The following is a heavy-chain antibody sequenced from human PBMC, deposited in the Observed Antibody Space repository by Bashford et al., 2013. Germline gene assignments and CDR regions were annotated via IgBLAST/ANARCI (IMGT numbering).Heavy chain of an antibody. J-gene: IGHJ4*02. V-gene: IGHV3-7*01. Sequence: VRQASREGLEWVANIRGDGSETHYVDSVKGRFTISRDNAKNSLYLEMNSLRAEDTAVYYCATSWDAAGNDWGQGTLVTVSS. CDR2: IRGDGSET. D-gene: IGHD1-1*01. CDR3: ATSWDAAGND.